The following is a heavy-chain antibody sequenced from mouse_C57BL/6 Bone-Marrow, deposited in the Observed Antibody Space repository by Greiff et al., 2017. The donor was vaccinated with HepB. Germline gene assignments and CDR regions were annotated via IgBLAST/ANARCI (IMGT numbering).Heavy chain of an antibody. J-gene: IGHJ1*03. CDR2: ISYDGSN. CDR1: GYSITSGYY. D-gene: IGHD1-1*01. V-gene: IGHV3-6*01. CDR3: ASNYYGSSAWYFDV. Sequence: VQLKESGPGLVKPSQSLCLTCSVTGYSITSGYYWNWIRQFPGNKLEWMGYISYDGSNNYNPSLKNRISITRDTSKNQFFLKLNSVTTEDTATYYCASNYYGSSAWYFDVWGTGTTVTVSS.